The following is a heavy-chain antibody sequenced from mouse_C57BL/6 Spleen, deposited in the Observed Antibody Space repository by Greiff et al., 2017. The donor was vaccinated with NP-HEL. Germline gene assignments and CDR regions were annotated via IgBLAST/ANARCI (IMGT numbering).Heavy chain of an antibody. CDR3: TRSPYYGVMDY. CDR2: IDPETGGT. Sequence: QVQLQQSGAELVRPGASVTLSCKASGYTFTDYEMHWVKQTPVHGLEWIGAIDPETGGTAYNQKFKGKAILTADKSSSTAYMELRSLTSEDSAVYYCTRSPYYGVMDYWGQGTSVTVSS. D-gene: IGHD1-1*01. V-gene: IGHV1-15*01. CDR1: GYTFTDYE. J-gene: IGHJ4*01.